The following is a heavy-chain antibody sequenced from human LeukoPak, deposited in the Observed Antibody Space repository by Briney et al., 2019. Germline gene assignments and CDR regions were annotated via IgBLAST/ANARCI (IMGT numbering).Heavy chain of an antibody. CDR3: ASDVRRVYGGNSRSH. J-gene: IGHJ4*02. D-gene: IGHD4-23*01. Sequence: SETLSLTCAVSGGSISSSNWWSWVRQPPGKGLEWIGEINHSGSTNYNPSLKSRVTISVDTSKNQFSLKLSSVTAADTAVYYCASDVRRVYGGNSRSHWGQGTLVTVSS. CDR2: INHSGST. V-gene: IGHV4-4*02. CDR1: GGSISSSNW.